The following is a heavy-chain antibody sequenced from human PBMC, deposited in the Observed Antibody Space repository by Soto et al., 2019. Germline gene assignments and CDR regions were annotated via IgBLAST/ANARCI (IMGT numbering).Heavy chain of an antibody. Sequence: GGSLRLSCAASGFTFSSYAMSWVRQAPGKGLEWVSAISGSGGSTYYADSVKGRFTISRDNSKNTLYLQMNSLRAEDTAVYYCAKGTDGYGSGSYYYYYYYMDVWGKGTTVTVSS. J-gene: IGHJ6*03. V-gene: IGHV3-23*01. D-gene: IGHD3-10*01. CDR3: AKGTDGYGSGSYYYYYYYMDV. CDR2: ISGSGGST. CDR1: GFTFSSYA.